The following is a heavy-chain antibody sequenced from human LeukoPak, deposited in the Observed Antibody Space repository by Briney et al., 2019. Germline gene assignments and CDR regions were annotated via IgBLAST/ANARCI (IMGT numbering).Heavy chain of an antibody. V-gene: IGHV1-18*01. CDR1: GYTFTSYG. D-gene: IGHD2-2*01. Sequence: ASVKVSCKASGYTFTSYGISWVRQAPGQGLEWMGWISAYNGNTNYAQKLQGRVTMTTDTSTSTAYMELRSLRSDDTAVYYCARSYCSSTSCLGYYYYGMDVWGQGTTVTVSS. CDR2: ISAYNGNT. J-gene: IGHJ6*02. CDR3: ARSYCSSTSCLGYYYYGMDV.